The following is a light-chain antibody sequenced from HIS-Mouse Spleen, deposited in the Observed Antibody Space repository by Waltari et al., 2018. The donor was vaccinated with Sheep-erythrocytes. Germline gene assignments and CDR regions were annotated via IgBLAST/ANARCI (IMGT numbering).Light chain of an antibody. CDR3: AAWDDSLNGPV. Sequence: QSVLTHPPSASGTPGQRVTISCSGSSSNIGSNTVNWYQQLPGTAPKLLIYSNKPRPSGVPDRFSGSKSGTSASLAISGLQSEDEADYYCAAWDDSLNGPVFGGGTKLTVL. J-gene: IGLJ3*02. CDR2: SNK. V-gene: IGLV1-44*01. CDR1: SSNIGSNT.